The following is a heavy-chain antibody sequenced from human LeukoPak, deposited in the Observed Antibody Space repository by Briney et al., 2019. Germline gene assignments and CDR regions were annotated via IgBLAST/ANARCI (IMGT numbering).Heavy chain of an antibody. J-gene: IGHJ3*02. Sequence: SETLSLTCTVSGGSISGYYWSWIRQSPGEGLVWVGYIYYSGSTNYNPSLKSRVTISLDMSKNQFSLKLSSVTAADTALYYCARHFTYYYDSSGYPRDAFDIWGQGTLVTVSS. D-gene: IGHD3-22*01. CDR3: ARHFTYYYDSSGYPRDAFDI. V-gene: IGHV4-59*08. CDR1: GGSISGYY. CDR2: IYYSGST.